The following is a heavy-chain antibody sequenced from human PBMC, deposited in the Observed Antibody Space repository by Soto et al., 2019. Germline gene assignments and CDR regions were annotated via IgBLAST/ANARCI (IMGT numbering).Heavy chain of an antibody. Sequence: QVQLVESGGGVVQPGRSLRLSCAASGFTFSSYGMHWVRQAPGKGLEWVAVIWYDGSNKYYADSVKGRFTISRDNSKNPVELEMNRRRGQDTAVYYCARDFDYWGQGTLVTVSS. CDR2: IWYDGSNK. CDR1: GFTFSSYG. CDR3: ARDFDY. J-gene: IGHJ4*02. V-gene: IGHV3-33*01.